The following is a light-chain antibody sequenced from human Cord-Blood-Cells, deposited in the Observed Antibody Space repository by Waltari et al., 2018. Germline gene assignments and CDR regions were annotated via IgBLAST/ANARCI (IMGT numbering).Light chain of an antibody. J-gene: IGKJ4*01. V-gene: IGKV4-1*01. CDR2: WAS. CDR1: QSVLYSSNNKNY. CDR3: QQYYSTPLT. Sequence: DIVMTQSPDSLAVSLGESATITCKSSQSVLYSSNNKNYLALYQQKPGQPPKLLIYWASTRESGVPDQFSGSGSGTDFTLTISSLQAEDVAVYYCQQYYSTPLTFGGGTKVEIK.